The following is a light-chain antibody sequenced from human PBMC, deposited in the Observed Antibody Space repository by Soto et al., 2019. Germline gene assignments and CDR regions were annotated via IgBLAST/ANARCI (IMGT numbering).Light chain of an antibody. Sequence: DIQMTQSPSSVSASVGDRVTMTCRASQGISSWLVWYQQKPGKAPKLLIYDAASLESGVPSRFSGSGSGTEFTLTISSLQPDDFATYYCQQYNSYSTFGQGTKV. CDR2: DAA. J-gene: IGKJ1*01. CDR1: QGISSW. CDR3: QQYNSYST. V-gene: IGKV1-5*01.